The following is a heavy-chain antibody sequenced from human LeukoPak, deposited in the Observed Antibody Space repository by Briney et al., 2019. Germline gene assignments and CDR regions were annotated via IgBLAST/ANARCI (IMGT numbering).Heavy chain of an antibody. D-gene: IGHD3-16*01. CDR1: GGSISIYY. V-gene: IGHV4-59*01. CDR3: ARDLGVMADY. J-gene: IGHJ4*02. Sequence: SETLSLTCTVSGGSISIYYWTWIRQPPGKGLEWIGYIYYSGSTNYNPSLKSRVTISVDTSKNQFSLKLSSVTAADTAVYYCARDLGVMADYWGQGTLVTVSS. CDR2: IYYSGST.